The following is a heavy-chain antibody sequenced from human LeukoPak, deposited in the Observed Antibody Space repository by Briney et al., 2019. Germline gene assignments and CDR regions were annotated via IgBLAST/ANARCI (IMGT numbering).Heavy chain of an antibody. J-gene: IGHJ4*02. D-gene: IGHD2-15*01. CDR2: ITGSGGRT. CDR1: GFTFSSYA. CDR3: ARCGGSCYSALDY. Sequence: GGSLRLSCAASGFTFSSYAMSWVRQAPGKGLEWVSAITGSGGRTYYADSVKGRFIISRDYSKNTLYLQMNSLRAEGTAVYYCARCGGSCYSALDYWGQGTLVTVSS. V-gene: IGHV3-23*01.